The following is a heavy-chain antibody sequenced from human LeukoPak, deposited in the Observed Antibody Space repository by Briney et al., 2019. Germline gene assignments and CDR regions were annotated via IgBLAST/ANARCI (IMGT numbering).Heavy chain of an antibody. J-gene: IGHJ4*02. D-gene: IGHD1-26*01. V-gene: IGHV4-34*01. CDR3: ARSGSYFRFFSY. CDR1: GGSFSGYY. CDR2: INHSGST. Sequence: PSETLSLTCAVYGGSFSGYYWSWIRQPPGKGLEWIGEINHSGSTNYNPSLKSRVTISVDTSKNQFSLKLSSVTAADTAVYYCARSGSYFRFFSYWGQGTLVTVSS.